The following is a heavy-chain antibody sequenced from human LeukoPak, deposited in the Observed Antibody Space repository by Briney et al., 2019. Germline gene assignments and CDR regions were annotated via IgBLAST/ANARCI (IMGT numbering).Heavy chain of an antibody. CDR1: GFTFGDSA. D-gene: IGHD4-23*01. Sequence: GGSLRLSCTASGFTFGDSAMSWVRQAPGKGLEWVGFIRSKAYGGTTEYAASVKGRFTISRDDPKSIAYLQMNSLKTEDTAVYYCTRYGGNSFSYWGQGTLVTVSS. CDR2: IRSKAYGGTT. V-gene: IGHV3-49*04. J-gene: IGHJ4*02. CDR3: TRYGGNSFSY.